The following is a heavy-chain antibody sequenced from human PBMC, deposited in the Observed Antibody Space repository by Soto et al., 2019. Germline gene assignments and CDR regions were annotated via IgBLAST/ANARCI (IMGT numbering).Heavy chain of an antibody. Sequence: PGGSLRLSCAASGFTFSSYAMSWVRQAPGKGLEWVSAISGSGGSTYYADSVKGRFTISRDNSKNTLYLQMNSLRAEDTAVYCCAKGVVVVPAATLYYYYYYGMDVWGQGTTVTVSS. CDR3: AKGVVVVPAATLYYYYYYGMDV. CDR2: ISGSGGST. V-gene: IGHV3-23*01. J-gene: IGHJ6*02. CDR1: GFTFSSYA. D-gene: IGHD2-2*01.